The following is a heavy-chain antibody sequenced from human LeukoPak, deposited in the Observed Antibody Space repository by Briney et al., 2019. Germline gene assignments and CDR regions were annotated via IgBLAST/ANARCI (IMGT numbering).Heavy chain of an antibody. CDR1: GFTFSNYG. V-gene: IGHV3-30*02. CDR3: AKDLNGDCDY. J-gene: IGHJ4*02. CDR2: IRYDGSNI. Sequence: GGSLRLSCAASGFTFSNYGMHWVRQAPGKGLEWVAFIRYDGSNINYADSVKGRFTISRDNSKNTLYLQMNSLRDGDAAMYYCAKDLNGDCDYWGQGTLVTVSS.